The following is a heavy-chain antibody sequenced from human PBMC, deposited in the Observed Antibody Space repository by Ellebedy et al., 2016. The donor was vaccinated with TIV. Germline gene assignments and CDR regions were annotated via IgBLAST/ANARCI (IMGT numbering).Heavy chain of an antibody. CDR1: GFTFSSYW. CDR3: TTPTYYYDSSGYYPLRN. D-gene: IGHD3-22*01. V-gene: IGHV3-15*07. CDR2: IKSKTDGGTT. J-gene: IGHJ4*02. Sequence: GESLKISCAASGFTFSSYWMNWVRQAPGKGLEWVGRIKSKTDGGTTDYAAPVKGRFTISRDDSKNTLYLQMNSLKTEDTAVYYCTTPTYYYDSSGYYPLRNWGQGTLVTVSS.